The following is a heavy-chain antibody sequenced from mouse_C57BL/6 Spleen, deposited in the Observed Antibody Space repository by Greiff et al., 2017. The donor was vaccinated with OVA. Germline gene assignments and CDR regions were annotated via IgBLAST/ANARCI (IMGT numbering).Heavy chain of an antibody. CDR2: IWTGGGA. V-gene: IGHV2-9-1*01. J-gene: IGHJ2*01. D-gene: IGHD2-5*01. CDR1: GFSLTSYA. Sequence: VQLQESGPGLVAPSQSLSITCTVSGFSLTSYAISWVRQPPGKGLEWLGVIWTGGGANCNSDLNSRLSISKDNSKSQVFLKMNRLQTDDAARYYCARTYSNYLDYWGQGTTLTVSA. CDR3: ARTYSNYLDY.